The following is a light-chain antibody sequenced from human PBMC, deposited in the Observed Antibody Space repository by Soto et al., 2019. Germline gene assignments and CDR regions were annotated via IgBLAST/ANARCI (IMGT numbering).Light chain of an antibody. CDR2: GAS. V-gene: IGKV3-15*01. CDR3: QQYNNWPRT. Sequence: EIVMTQSPATLSVSPGERATLSCRASQSISSNLAWYQQKPGQAPRLLIYGASTRATGIPASFSGSGSGTEFTLTISSLQSEDFAVYYCQQYNNWPRTFGQETKVEFK. J-gene: IGKJ1*01. CDR1: QSISSN.